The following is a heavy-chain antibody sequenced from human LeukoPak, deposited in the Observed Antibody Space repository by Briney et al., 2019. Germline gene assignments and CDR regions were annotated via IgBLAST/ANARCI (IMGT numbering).Heavy chain of an antibody. CDR3: ASYDATSGTYSFDY. J-gene: IGHJ4*02. D-gene: IGHD1-26*01. CDR2: IRYSGST. Sequence: SETLSLTCTVSGGSISSYYWTWIRQPPGKGLEWIGYIRYSGSTNYNPSLKSRVTMSVDTSRNQFSLKVTAVTAADTAVYYCASYDATSGTYSFDYWGQGTLVTVSS. V-gene: IGHV4-59*08. CDR1: GGSISSYY.